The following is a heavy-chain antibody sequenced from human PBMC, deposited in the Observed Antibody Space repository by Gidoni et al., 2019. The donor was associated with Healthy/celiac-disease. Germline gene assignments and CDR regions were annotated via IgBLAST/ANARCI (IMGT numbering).Heavy chain of an antibody. CDR3: ARHNGYGDYFYGMDV. CDR2: IYYSGST. D-gene: IGHD4-17*01. J-gene: IGHJ6*02. V-gene: IGHV4-59*08. Sequence: QVQLQESGPGLVKPSETLSLTCTVSGGSLRRYYWSWSRQPPGKGLEWSGYIYYSGSTNYNPSLKSRVTISVDTSKNQFSLKLSSVTAADTAVYYCARHNGYGDYFYGMDVWGQGTTVTVSS. CDR1: GGSLRRYY.